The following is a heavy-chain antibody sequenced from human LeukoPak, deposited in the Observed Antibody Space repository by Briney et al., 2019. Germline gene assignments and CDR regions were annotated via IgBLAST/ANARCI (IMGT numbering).Heavy chain of an antibody. CDR3: AKMYYDFWSGYPPYFKY. J-gene: IGHJ4*02. CDR2: ISGSGTST. Sequence: GGSLRLSCAASGFTFSSYAMTWVRQAPGKGLEWVSSISGSGTSTYYADSVKGRFTISRDNSKNTLYLQMNSLRTEDTAVYYCAKMYYDFWSGYPPYFKYWGQGTLVTVFS. D-gene: IGHD3-3*01. CDR1: GFTFSSYA. V-gene: IGHV3-23*01.